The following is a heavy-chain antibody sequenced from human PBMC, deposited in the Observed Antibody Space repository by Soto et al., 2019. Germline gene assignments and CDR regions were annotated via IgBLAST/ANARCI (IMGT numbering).Heavy chain of an antibody. CDR2: IYYSGST. CDR3: ARVPDYYDSSGYYSFDP. CDR1: GGSISSYY. J-gene: IGHJ5*02. D-gene: IGHD3-22*01. V-gene: IGHV4-59*01. Sequence: ASETLSLTCTVSGGSISSYYWSWIRQPPGKGLEWIGYIYYSGSTNYNPSLKSRVTISVDTSKNQFSLKLSSVTAADTAVYYCARVPDYYDSSGYYSFDPWGQGTLVTVSS.